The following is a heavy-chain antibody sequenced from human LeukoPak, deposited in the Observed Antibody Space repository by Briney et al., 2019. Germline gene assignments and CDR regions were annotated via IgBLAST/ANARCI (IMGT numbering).Heavy chain of an antibody. J-gene: IGHJ2*01. V-gene: IGHV4-59*08. CDR2: IYKSGNT. D-gene: IGHD2-15*01. Sequence: SETLSLTCTVSGGSISTYYWSWIRQPPGKGLEWIGYIYKSGNTNCNPSLKSRVTISVDTSKNQFSLKLSSVTAADTAVYYCASEGYCSGGSCYPEGSFDLWGRGTLVTVSS. CDR1: GGSISTYY. CDR3: ASEGYCSGGSCYPEGSFDL.